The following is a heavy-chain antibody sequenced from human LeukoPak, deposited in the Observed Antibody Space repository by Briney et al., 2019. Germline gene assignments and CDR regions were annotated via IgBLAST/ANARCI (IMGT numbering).Heavy chain of an antibody. D-gene: IGHD2-2*01. CDR1: GFTFSDYY. CDR3: ARDYCSSTSCYDTAAFDI. V-gene: IGHV3-11*05. Sequence: GGSLRLSCAASGFTFSDYYMSWIRQAPGKGLEWVSYISSSSSYTNYADSVKGRFTISRDNAKNSLYLQMNSLRAEDTAVYYCARDYCSSTSCYDTAAFDIWGQGTMVTVSS. J-gene: IGHJ3*02. CDR2: ISSSSSYT.